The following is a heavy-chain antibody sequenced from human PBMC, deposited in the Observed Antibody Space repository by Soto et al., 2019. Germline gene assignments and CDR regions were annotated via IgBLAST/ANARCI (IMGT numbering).Heavy chain of an antibody. J-gene: IGHJ4*02. Sequence: LRLSCAASGFTFSTYWMHWVRQAPGKGLVWVSCINNDGSGTSYADSVKGRFTISRDNAKNTLYLQMNSLRAEDTAVYYCAKGFSDYDFAYWGQGTLVTVSS. CDR1: GFTFSTYW. CDR3: AKGFSDYDFAY. CDR2: INNDGSGT. V-gene: IGHV3-74*01. D-gene: IGHD5-12*01.